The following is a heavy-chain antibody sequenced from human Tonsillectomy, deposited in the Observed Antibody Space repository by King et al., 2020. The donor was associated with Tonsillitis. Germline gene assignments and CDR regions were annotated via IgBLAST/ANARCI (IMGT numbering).Heavy chain of an antibody. Sequence: QVQLQESGPGLVKPSETLSLTCTVSGGSMSNKNWNWIRQPPGKGLEWIGNIDDTGSTNYNPSLKSRVTISLNTSKKQFSLTLSSVTAADTAVYFCASALVGRYCSGDNCYSGSWFDPWGQGTLVTVSS. J-gene: IGHJ5*02. CDR3: ASALVGRYCSGDNCYSGSWFDP. D-gene: IGHD2-15*01. CDR2: IDDTGST. CDR1: GGSMSNKN. V-gene: IGHV4-59*01.